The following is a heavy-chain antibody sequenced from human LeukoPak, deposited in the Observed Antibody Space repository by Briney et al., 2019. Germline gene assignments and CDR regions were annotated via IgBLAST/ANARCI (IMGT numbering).Heavy chain of an antibody. D-gene: IGHD3-3*01. CDR2: ISYDGSNK. V-gene: IGHV3-30*01. CDR3: ARGESRITIFGVVLTAFDI. CDR1: GFTFSSYA. J-gene: IGHJ3*02. Sequence: GRSLRLSCAASGFTFSSYAMHWVRQATGKGLEWVAVISYDGSNKYYADSVKGRFTISRDNSKNTLYLQMNSLRAEDTAVYYCARGESRITIFGVVLTAFDIWGQGTMVTVSS.